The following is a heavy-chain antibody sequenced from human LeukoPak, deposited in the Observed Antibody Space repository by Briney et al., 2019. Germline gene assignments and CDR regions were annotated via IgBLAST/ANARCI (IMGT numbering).Heavy chain of an antibody. D-gene: IGHD2-15*01. Sequence: GGSLRLSCAASGFTFSRFWMSWVRQAPGKGLEWVANIKEDGSEKYYVDSVKGRFTISRDNAKNSLYLQMSSLRAEDTAVYYCAKMVAGTPIDYWGQGTPVTVSS. J-gene: IGHJ4*02. CDR2: IKEDGSEK. CDR3: AKMVAGTPIDY. V-gene: IGHV3-7*01. CDR1: GFTFSRFW.